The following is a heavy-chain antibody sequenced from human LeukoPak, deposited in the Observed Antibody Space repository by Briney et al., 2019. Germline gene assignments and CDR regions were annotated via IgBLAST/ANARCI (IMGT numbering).Heavy chain of an antibody. Sequence: SETLSLTCAVYGGSSSGYYWSWIRQPPGKGLEWIGEINHSGSTNYNPSLKSRVTISVDTSKNQFSLKLSSVTAADTAVYYCARRLSSTATRPGRGFDYWGQGTLVTVSS. J-gene: IGHJ4*01. V-gene: IGHV4-34*01. D-gene: IGHD6-6*01. CDR1: GGSSSGYY. CDR2: INHSGST. CDR3: ARRLSSTATRPGRGFDY.